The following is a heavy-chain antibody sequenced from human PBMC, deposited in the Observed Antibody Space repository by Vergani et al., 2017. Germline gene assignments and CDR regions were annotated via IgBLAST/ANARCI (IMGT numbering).Heavy chain of an antibody. CDR3: ARHGSEYYYDSRTENGGFDY. V-gene: IGHV4-34*01. CDR1: GGSFSGYY. J-gene: IGHJ4*02. CDR2: INHSGST. Sequence: QVQLQQWGAGLLKPSETLSLTCAVFGGSFSGYYWSWIRQPPGKGLEGIGEINHSGSTNYNPSLKSRVTISVDTSKKQFSLKLSSVTAADPAVYYCARHGSEYYYDSRTENGGFDYWGQGTLVTVSS. D-gene: IGHD3-22*01.